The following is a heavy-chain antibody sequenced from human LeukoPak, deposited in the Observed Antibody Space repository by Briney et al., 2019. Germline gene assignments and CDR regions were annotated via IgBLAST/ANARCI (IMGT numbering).Heavy chain of an antibody. V-gene: IGHV3-7*04. D-gene: IGHD3-22*01. CDR3: ARGEYYYDGGY. CDR2: INQDGSEK. CDR1: GLAFSSYW. Sequence: PGGSLRLSCAASGLAFSSYWMSWVRQAPGKGLEWVANINQDGSEKYYVDSVKGRFTISRDNAKNSLFLQMNSLRAEETAVHYCARGEYYYDGGYWGQGTLVTVSS. J-gene: IGHJ4*02.